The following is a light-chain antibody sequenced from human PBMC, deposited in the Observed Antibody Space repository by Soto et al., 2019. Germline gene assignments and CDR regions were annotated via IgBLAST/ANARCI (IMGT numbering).Light chain of an antibody. CDR1: QSLLHSNGYNY. CDR3: MQSLQTPRT. V-gene: IGKV2-28*01. J-gene: IGKJ3*01. Sequence: DIVMTQSPLSLPVTPGEPASISCRSSQSLLHSNGYNYLDWYLQKPGQSPQLLIYLGSNRASGVTDRFSGSGSGTDFTLKISRVEAEDVGVYYCMQSLQTPRTFGPWTKVDIK. CDR2: LGS.